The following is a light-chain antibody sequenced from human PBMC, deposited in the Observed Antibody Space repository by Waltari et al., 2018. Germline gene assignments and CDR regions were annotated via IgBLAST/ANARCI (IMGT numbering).Light chain of an antibody. Sequence: QSALTQPPSASGSPGPSVTISCTGTSRDVGAYDYVSWYQQYPGNAPRLLISEVRKRPSGVPDRFSGSKSGNTASLTVSGLQAEDEADYYCSSYGGSDSYVFGSGTKVTV. CDR2: EVR. V-gene: IGLV2-8*01. CDR3: SSYGGSDSYV. CDR1: SRDVGAYDY. J-gene: IGLJ1*01.